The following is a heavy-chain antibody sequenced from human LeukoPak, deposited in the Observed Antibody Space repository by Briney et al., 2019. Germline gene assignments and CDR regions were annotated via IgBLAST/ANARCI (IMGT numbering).Heavy chain of an antibody. D-gene: IGHD3-10*01. CDR2: ISDSSSFI. J-gene: IGHJ4*02. V-gene: IGHV3-48*02. CDR3: ARDRYYGPDY. CDR1: GFTFSGTA. Sequence: PGGSLTLSCEASGFTFSGTAMNWVRQAPGKGLEWIAYISDSSSFIFYVDSVRGRFTISRDNAKNSLYLQVDSLSDEDTAVYYCARDRYYGPDYWGQGTMVTVSS.